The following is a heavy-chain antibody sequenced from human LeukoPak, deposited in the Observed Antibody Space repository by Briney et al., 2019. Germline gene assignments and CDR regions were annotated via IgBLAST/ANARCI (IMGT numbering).Heavy chain of an antibody. CDR3: ARGDYYDSSGYFFDY. CDR2: IWYDGSNK. V-gene: IGHV3-33*01. D-gene: IGHD3-22*01. CDR1: GFTFSSYG. J-gene: IGHJ4*02. Sequence: GGSLRLSCAASGFTFSSYGMHWVRQAPGKGLEWVAVIWYDGSNKYYADSVKGRFTISRDNSKSTLYLQMNSLRAEDTAVYYCARGDYYDSSGYFFDYWGQGTLVTVSS.